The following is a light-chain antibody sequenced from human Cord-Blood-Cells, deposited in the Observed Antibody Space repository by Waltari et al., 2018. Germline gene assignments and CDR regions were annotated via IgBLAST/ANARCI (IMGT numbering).Light chain of an antibody. CDR1: SSDVGEYNL. CDR2: EVS. CDR3: CSYAGSSTLV. V-gene: IGLV2-23*02. J-gene: IGLJ3*02. Sequence: QSALTQPASVSGSPGQSITISCTGTSSDVGEYNLVAWYQQHPGKAPKLMIYEVSKRPSGVSNRFSGSKSGNTASLTISGLQAEDEADYYCCSYAGSSTLVFGGGTKLTVL.